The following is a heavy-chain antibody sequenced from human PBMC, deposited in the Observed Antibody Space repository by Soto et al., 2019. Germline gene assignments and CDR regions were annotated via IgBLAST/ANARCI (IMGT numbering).Heavy chain of an antibody. CDR3: EXTXXXXVTATWGY. CDR1: GGTFSSYT. CDR2: IIPIIGIT. J-gene: IGHJ4*02. Sequence: QVQVVQSGAAVKKPGSSVKVSCKASGGTFSSYTISWVRQAPGQGLEWMGRIIPIIGITNYAQKFQGRVTITADKSTXXAXXXXXXXXXXXXXXXXCEXTXXXXVTATWGYWGQGSLVTVSS. D-gene: IGHD2-21*02. V-gene: IGHV1-69*02.